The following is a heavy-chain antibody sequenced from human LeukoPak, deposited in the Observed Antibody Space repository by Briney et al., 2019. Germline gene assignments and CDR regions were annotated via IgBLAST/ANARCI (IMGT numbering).Heavy chain of an antibody. CDR3: AIGFHDHVGGSYRRPRSSDY. Sequence: SETLSLTCAVYGGSFSGYYWSWIRQPPGKGLEWIGEINHSGSTNYNPSLKSRVTISVDTSKNQFSLKLSSVTAADTAVYYCAIGFHDHVGGSYRRPRSSDYWGQEPLVTAPS. CDR1: GGSFSGYY. V-gene: IGHV4-34*01. D-gene: IGHD3-16*02. J-gene: IGHJ4*02. CDR2: INHSGST.